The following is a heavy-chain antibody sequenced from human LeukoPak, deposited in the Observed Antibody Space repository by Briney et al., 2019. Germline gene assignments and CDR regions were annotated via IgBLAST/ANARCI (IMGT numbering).Heavy chain of an antibody. D-gene: IGHD1-7*01. CDR3: ARGGTGTFLDI. CDR2: ISLAGQT. CDR1: GGSISGTNW. Sequence: SGTLSLTCGVSGGSISGTNWWSWVRQPPGQGLEWSGEISLAGQTNYNPSLNGRVTMSLDKSSNQLSLHLTSVTAADTAVYYCARGGTGTFLDIWGQGTMVTVSS. V-gene: IGHV4-4*02. J-gene: IGHJ3*02.